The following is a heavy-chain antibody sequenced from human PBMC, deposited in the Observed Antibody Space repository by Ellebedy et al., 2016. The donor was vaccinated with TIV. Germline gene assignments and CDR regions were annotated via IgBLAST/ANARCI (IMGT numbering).Heavy chain of an antibody. CDR3: AREVAAFDI. CDR2: ISSSSSYG. CDR1: GFTFSSYT. J-gene: IGHJ3*02. Sequence: GESLKISCAASGFTFSSYTVDWVRHAPGKGLEWVSSISSSSSYGSYADAVKGRFTISRDNAKNSLYLQMRSLRAEDTALYDCAREVAAFDIWGQGTMVTVSS. V-gene: IGHV3-21*01.